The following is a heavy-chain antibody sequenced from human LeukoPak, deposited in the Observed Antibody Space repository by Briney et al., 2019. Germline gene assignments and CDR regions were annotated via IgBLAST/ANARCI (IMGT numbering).Heavy chain of an antibody. CDR2: ISYDGSNK. V-gene: IGHV3-30-3*01. D-gene: IGHD4-17*01. Sequence: PGGSLRLSCAASGFTFSSYAMHWVRQAPGKGLEWVAVISYDGSNKYYADSVKGRFTISRDNSKNTLYLQMNSLRAEDTAVYYCAKVLNDYGDHAGDDWGQGTLVTVSS. CDR1: GFTFSSYA. J-gene: IGHJ4*02. CDR3: AKVLNDYGDHAGDD.